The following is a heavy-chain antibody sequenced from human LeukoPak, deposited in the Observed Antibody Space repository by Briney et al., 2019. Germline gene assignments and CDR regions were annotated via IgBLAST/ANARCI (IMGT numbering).Heavy chain of an antibody. CDR1: GYALTELS. V-gene: IGHV1-24*01. D-gene: IGHD3-22*01. Sequence: ASVKVSCKVSGYALTELSMHRVRQAPGKGLEWMGGFDPEDGETIYAQKFQGRVTMTEDTSTDTAYMELSSLRSEDTAVYYCATVGNTMIGRWGQGTLVTVSS. J-gene: IGHJ4*02. CDR2: FDPEDGET. CDR3: ATVGNTMIGR.